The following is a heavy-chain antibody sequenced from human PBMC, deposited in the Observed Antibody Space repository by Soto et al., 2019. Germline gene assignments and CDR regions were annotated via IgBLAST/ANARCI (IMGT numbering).Heavy chain of an antibody. D-gene: IGHD2-21*02. V-gene: IGHV4-39*07. J-gene: IGHJ6*02. CDR2: IHYTGSM. CDR3: AREDDGGDRDYYGLDV. CDR1: GVSISSSSYY. Sequence: PSETLSLTCTVSGVSISSSSYYWGWIRQPPGKGLELIGSIHYTGSMYYNPSLQSRLTMSVDTSKNLFSLKLSSVTAADTAVYFCAREDDGGDRDYYGLDVWGPGTTVTVSS.